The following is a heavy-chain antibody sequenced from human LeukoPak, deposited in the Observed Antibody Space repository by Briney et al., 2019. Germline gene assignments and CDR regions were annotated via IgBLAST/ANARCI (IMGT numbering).Heavy chain of an antibody. CDR3: ARERGIVGATRYFDY. V-gene: IGHV4-34*01. CDR2: INHSGST. D-gene: IGHD1-26*01. CDR1: GGSFSGYY. Sequence: SETLSLTCAVYGGSFSGYYWSWIRQPPGKGLEWIGEINHSGSTNYNPSLKSRVTISVDTSKNQFSLKLSSVTAADTAVYYCARERGIVGATRYFDYWGQGTLVTVSS. J-gene: IGHJ4*02.